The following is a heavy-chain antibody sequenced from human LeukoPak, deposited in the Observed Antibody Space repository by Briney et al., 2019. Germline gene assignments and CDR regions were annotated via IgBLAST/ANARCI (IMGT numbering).Heavy chain of an antibody. CDR2: INPNSGGT. CDR3: ARANRGGYDFWSGYPLNWFDP. Sequence: ASVKVSCKASGYTFTGYYMHWVRQAPGQGLEWMGWINPNSGGTNYAQKFQGRVTMTRDTSISTAYMELSRLRSDDTAVYYCARANRGGYDFWSGYPLNWFDPWGQGTLVTVSS. V-gene: IGHV1-2*02. D-gene: IGHD3-3*01. CDR1: GYTFTGYY. J-gene: IGHJ5*02.